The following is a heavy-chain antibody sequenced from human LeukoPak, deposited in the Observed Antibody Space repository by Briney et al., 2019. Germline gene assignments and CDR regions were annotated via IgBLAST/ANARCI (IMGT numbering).Heavy chain of an antibody. CDR1: GGPISSYY. CDR3: ARVGRYGYNLEYFDY. J-gene: IGHJ4*02. V-gene: IGHV4-59*01. CDR2: IYYSGST. D-gene: IGHD5-24*01. Sequence: SETLSLTCTVSGGPISSYYWSWIRQPPGKGLEWIGYIYYSGSTNYNPSLKSRVTISVDTSKNQFSLKLSSVTAADTAVYYCARVGRYGYNLEYFDYWGQGTLVTVSS.